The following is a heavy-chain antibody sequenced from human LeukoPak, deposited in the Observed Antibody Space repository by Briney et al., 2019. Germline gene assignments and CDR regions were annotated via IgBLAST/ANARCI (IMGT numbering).Heavy chain of an antibody. V-gene: IGHV3-23*01. CDR2: ISSSGGST. Sequence: PGGSLRLSCAASGFTFGSYAMIWVRQAPGKGLEWVSHISSSGGSTYYADSVKGRFTISRVNSKNTLYLQMSSLRAEDTAVYYCAKDGKKYGSTWDFDYWGQGTLVTVSS. J-gene: IGHJ4*02. CDR1: GFTFGSYA. D-gene: IGHD6-13*01. CDR3: AKDGKKYGSTWDFDY.